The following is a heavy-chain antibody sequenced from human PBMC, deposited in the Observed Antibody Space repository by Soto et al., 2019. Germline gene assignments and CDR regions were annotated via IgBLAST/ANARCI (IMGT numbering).Heavy chain of an antibody. V-gene: IGHV3-30-3*01. J-gene: IGHJ6*02. Sequence: LRLSFAASGFTFSSYAMHWVRQAPGKGLEWVAVISYDGSNKYYADSVKGRFTISRDNSKNTLYLQMNSLRAEDTAVYYCARDGGYSSSWYFYYYGMDVWGQGTTVTVSS. D-gene: IGHD6-13*01. CDR2: ISYDGSNK. CDR1: GFTFSSYA. CDR3: ARDGGYSSSWYFYYYGMDV.